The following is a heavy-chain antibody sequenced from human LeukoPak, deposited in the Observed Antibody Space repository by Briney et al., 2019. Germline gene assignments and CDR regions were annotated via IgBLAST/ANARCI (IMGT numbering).Heavy chain of an antibody. V-gene: IGHV4-31*03. J-gene: IGHJ6*03. CDR1: GGSISSGGYY. CDR3: ARAGTRGYCSSTGCYRGSYYYMDV. Sequence: SETLSLTCTVSGGSISSGGYYWSWIRQHPGKGLEWIGYIYYSGSTYYNPSLKSRVTISVDTSKNQFSLKLSSVTAADTAVYYCARAGTRGYCSSTGCYRGSYYYMDVWGKGTTVTVSS. CDR2: IYYSGST. D-gene: IGHD2-2*01.